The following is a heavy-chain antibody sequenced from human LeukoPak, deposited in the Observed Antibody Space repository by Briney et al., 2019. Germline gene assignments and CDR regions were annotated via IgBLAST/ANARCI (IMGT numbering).Heavy chain of an antibody. CDR2: INPNSGGT. CDR3: ARVLTILRRGGDYYYYMDV. D-gene: IGHD3-3*01. CDR1: GYTLTELS. V-gene: IGHV1-2*02. Sequence: GASVKVSCKVSGYTLTELSMHWVRQAPGQGLEWMGWINPNSGGTNYAQKFQGRVTMTRDTSISTAYMELSRLRSDDTAVYYCARVLTILRRGGDYYYYMDVWGKGTTVTVSS. J-gene: IGHJ6*03.